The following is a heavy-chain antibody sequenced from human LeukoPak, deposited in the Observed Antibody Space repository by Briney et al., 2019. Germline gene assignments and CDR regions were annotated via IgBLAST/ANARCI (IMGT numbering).Heavy chain of an antibody. V-gene: IGHV3-53*01. J-gene: IGHJ6*02. D-gene: IGHD3-10*01. CDR1: GFTVSSNY. Sequence: GGSLRLSCAASGFTVSSNYMSWVRQAPAKGLEWVSSVYNDGSTNYPDSAKGRFTTSRDNSKNTLYLQMNSLRAEDKAVYYCARERVYHGSGGGLSEALLWYYYGMDVRGQGTTVTVSS. CDR3: ARERVYHGSGGGLSEALLWYYYGMDV. CDR2: VYNDGST.